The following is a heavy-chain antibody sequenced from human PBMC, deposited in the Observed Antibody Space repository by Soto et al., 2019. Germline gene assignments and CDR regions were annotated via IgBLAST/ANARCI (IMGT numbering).Heavy chain of an antibody. Sequence: SETLSLTCTVSGGSISSSSYYWGWIRQPPGKGLEWIGSIYYSGSTYYNPSLKSRVTISVDTSKNQFSLKLSSVTAADTVVYYCARTIVVVPAARKWFDPWGQGTLVTVSS. CDR2: IYYSGST. V-gene: IGHV4-39*01. D-gene: IGHD2-2*01. J-gene: IGHJ5*02. CDR3: ARTIVVVPAARKWFDP. CDR1: GGSISSSSYY.